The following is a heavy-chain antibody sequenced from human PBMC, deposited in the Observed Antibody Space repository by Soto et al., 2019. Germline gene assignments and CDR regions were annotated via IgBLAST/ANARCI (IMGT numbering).Heavy chain of an antibody. Sequence: QVQLQESGPGLVKPSETLSLTCTVSGGSISSYYWSWIRQPPGKGLEWIGYIYYSGSTNYNPSLKSRVTISVDTSTNEFSLKLSSVTAADTAVYYCARNTVRNYAFDIWGQGTMVTVSS. J-gene: IGHJ3*02. CDR2: IYYSGST. D-gene: IGHD4-4*01. V-gene: IGHV4-59*08. CDR3: ARNTVRNYAFDI. CDR1: GGSISSYY.